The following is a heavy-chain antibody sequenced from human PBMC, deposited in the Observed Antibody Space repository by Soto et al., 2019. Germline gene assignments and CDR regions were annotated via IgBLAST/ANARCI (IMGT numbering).Heavy chain of an antibody. CDR3: ARAGGNSDYYYYYGMDV. D-gene: IGHD2-21*02. J-gene: IGHJ6*02. CDR1: GYTFTSYY. CDR2: INPSGGST. V-gene: IGHV1-46*01. Sequence: ASVKVSCKASGYTFTSYYMHWVRQAPGQGLEWMGIINPSGGSTSYAQKFQGRVTMTRDTSTSTVYMELSSLRSEDTAVYYCARAGGNSDYYYYYGMDVWGQGTTVTVSS.